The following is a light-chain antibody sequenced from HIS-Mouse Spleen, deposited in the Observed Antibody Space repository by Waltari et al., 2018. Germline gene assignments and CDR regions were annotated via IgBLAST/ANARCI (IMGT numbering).Light chain of an antibody. V-gene: IGLV2-14*03. CDR2: DVS. J-gene: IGLJ2*01. CDR1: SSDVGGYNY. CDR3: SSYTSSSLNVV. Sequence: QSALTQPASVSGSPGQSITISCTGTSSDVGGYNYVSWYQQHPGKAPKLMIYDVSNRPSGVSNRFSGSKSGNTASLTISVLQAEDEADYYCSSYTSSSLNVVFGGGTKLTVL.